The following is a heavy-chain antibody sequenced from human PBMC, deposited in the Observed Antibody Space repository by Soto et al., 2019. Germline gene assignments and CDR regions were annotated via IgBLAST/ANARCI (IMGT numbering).Heavy chain of an antibody. CDR1: GFTFSGSA. J-gene: IGHJ6*03. CDR2: IRSKANNYAT. Sequence: EVQLVESGGGLVQPGGSLKLSCAASGFTFSGSAMHWVRQASGKGLEWVGRIRSKANNYATAYGASVKGRFTISRDDSKNTAYLQMNSLKTEDTAVYHCSRQASDFWSGKPQYYMDVWGKGTTVTVSS. CDR3: SRQASDFWSGKPQYYMDV. V-gene: IGHV3-73*01. D-gene: IGHD3-3*01.